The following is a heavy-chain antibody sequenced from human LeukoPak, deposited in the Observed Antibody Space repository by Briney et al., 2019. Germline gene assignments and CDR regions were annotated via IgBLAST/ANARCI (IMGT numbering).Heavy chain of an antibody. CDR2: INHSGST. J-gene: IGHJ4*02. Sequence: SETLSLTCAVYGGSFSGYYWSWIRQPPGKGLEWIGEINHSGSTNYNPSLKSRVTISVDTSKNQFSLKLSSVTAADTAVYYCASATGFFDYWGQGTLVTVSS. D-gene: IGHD7-27*01. V-gene: IGHV4-34*01. CDR3: ASATGFFDY. CDR1: GGSFSGYY.